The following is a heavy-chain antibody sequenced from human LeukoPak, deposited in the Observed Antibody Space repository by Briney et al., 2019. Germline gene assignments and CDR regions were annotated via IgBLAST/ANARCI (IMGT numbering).Heavy chain of an antibody. CDR2: IKSKTDGGTT. J-gene: IGHJ6*03. V-gene: IGHV3-15*01. D-gene: IGHD2-2*02. CDR3: TTARGCSSTSCYTQAYYYYYYYMDV. CDR1: EFTFSNAW. Sequence: TGGSLRLSCAASEFTFSNAWMNWVRQAPGKGLEWVGRIKSKTDGGTTDYAAPVKGRFTISRDDSKNTLYLQMNSLKTEDTAVYYCTTARGCSSTSCYTQAYYYYYYYMDVWGKGTTVTVSS.